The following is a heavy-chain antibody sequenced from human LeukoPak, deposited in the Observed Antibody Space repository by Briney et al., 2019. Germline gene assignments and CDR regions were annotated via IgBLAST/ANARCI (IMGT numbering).Heavy chain of an antibody. CDR3: AKDTVVVEAASDAFDI. V-gene: IGHV3-23*01. CDR1: GFTFSSYA. J-gene: IGHJ3*02. Sequence: QPGGSLRLSCAASGFTFSSYAMNWVRQAPGKGLEWVSAISGSGAGTHYADSVKGRFTISRDNSKNTLYLQMNSLRADDTAVYYCAKDTVVVEAASDAFDIWGHGTMVTVSS. CDR2: ISGSGAGT. D-gene: IGHD2-15*01.